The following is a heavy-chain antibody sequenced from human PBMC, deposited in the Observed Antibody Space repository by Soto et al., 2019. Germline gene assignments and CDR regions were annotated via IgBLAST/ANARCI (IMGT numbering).Heavy chain of an antibody. J-gene: IGHJ6*02. Sequence: EVQLVESGGGLVQPGGSLKLSCAASGFTFSGSAMHWVRQASGKVLEWVGRIRSKANSYATAYAASVKGRFTISRDDSKNTAYLQMNSLKAEDTAVYYCTNPQLYYGMDVWGQGTTVTVSS. CDR1: GFTFSGSA. D-gene: IGHD5-18*01. CDR3: TNPQLYYGMDV. CDR2: IRSKANSYAT. V-gene: IGHV3-73*02.